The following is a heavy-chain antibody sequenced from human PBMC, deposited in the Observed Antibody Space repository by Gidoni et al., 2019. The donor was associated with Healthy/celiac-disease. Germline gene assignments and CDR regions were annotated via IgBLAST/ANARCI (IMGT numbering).Heavy chain of an antibody. Sequence: QVQLVQSGAEVKKPGASVKVSCKASGYTFTSYYMPWVRQAPGQGLEWMGIINPSGGSTSYAQKFQGRVTMTRDTSTSTVYMELSSLRSEDTAVYYCAREDIVVVPAAISYYYGMDVWGQGTTVTVSS. CDR3: AREDIVVVPAAISYYYGMDV. CDR2: INPSGGST. V-gene: IGHV1-46*01. D-gene: IGHD2-2*02. J-gene: IGHJ6*02. CDR1: GYTFTSYY.